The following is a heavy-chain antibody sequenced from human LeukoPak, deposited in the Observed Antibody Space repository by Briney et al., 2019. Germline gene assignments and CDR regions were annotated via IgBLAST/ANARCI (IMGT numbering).Heavy chain of an antibody. CDR2: IIPIFGKA. CDR3: ARSRPALGTFDY. J-gene: IGHJ4*02. Sequence: SVTDSCKPSGGTFSSYAISWVRQAPGQELEWMGGIIPIFGKANYAQKFQGRVTITTAESTSTAYMEQSSLRSEDTAVYYCARSRPALGTFDYWRQGTLVTVSS. CDR1: GGTFSSYA. D-gene: IGHD3-16*02. V-gene: IGHV1-69*05.